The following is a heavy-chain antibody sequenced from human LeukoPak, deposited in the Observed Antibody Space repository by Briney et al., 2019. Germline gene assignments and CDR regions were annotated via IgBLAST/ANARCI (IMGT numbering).Heavy chain of an antibody. CDR2: ISSSSSYT. Sequence: PGGSLRLSCAASGFTFSDYYMTWIRQAPGKGLEWVSYISSSSSYTNYADSVKGRFTISRDNAKNLVHLQMSSQRVVDTAVYFCARDTAFRGTYYGMDVWGQGTTVTVSS. V-gene: IGHV3-11*05. D-gene: IGHD3-10*01. J-gene: IGHJ6*02. CDR3: ARDTAFRGTYYGMDV. CDR1: GFTFSDYY.